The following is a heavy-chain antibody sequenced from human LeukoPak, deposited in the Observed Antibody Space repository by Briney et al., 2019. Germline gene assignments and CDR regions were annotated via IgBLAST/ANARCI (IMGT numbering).Heavy chain of an antibody. CDR2: ISSNRNST. Sequence: PGGPLRLSCGVFGFTLSTSATLWVRRAPGKALEYVSAISSNRNSTYYANSVKGRFTISRDNSKNTLYLQMGSLRAEDMAVYYCTRASGYTSGWPFDYWGQGILVTVSS. CDR3: TRASGYTSGWPFDY. CDR1: GFTLSTSA. J-gene: IGHJ4*02. V-gene: IGHV3-64*01. D-gene: IGHD6-19*01.